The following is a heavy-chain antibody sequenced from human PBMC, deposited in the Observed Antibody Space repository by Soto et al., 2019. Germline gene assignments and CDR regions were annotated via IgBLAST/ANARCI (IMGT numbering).Heavy chain of an antibody. D-gene: IGHD3-22*01. CDR3: ARGNNYYDSSGSNDAFDI. J-gene: IGHJ3*02. CDR2: ISSSSSYI. Sequence: EVQLVESGGGLVKPGGSLRLSCAASGFTFSSYGMNWVRQAPGKGLEWVSSISSSSSYIYYADSVKGRFTISRDNAKNSLYLQMNSLRAEDTAVYYCARGNNYYDSSGSNDAFDIWGQGTMVTVSS. CDR1: GFTFSSYG. V-gene: IGHV3-21*01.